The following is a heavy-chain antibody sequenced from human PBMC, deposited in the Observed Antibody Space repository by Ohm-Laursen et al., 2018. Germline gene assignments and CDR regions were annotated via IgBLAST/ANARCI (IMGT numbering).Heavy chain of an antibody. Sequence: SQTLSLTCIVSGGSISSGGYYWSWIRQHPGKGLEWIGYIFYNGKTDYNPSLKSRLTISVDTSENQFSLKLSSVTAADTAVYYCARSFDTYYFDLWGQGTLVTVSS. J-gene: IGHJ4*02. D-gene: IGHD3-16*01. CDR1: GGSISSGGYY. CDR3: ARSFDTYYFDL. CDR2: IFYNGKT. V-gene: IGHV4-31*02.